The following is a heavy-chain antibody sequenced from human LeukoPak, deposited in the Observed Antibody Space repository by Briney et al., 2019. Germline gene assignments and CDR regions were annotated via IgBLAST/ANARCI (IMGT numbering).Heavy chain of an antibody. Sequence: ASVKVSCKASGYTFTGYYMHWVRQAPGQGLEWMGWINPNSGGTSYAQKFQGRVTMTRDTSISTAYMELSRLRSDDTAMYYCARGAVVAATLIFDWGQGTLVTVSS. CDR2: INPNSGGT. CDR3: ARGAVVAATLIFD. V-gene: IGHV1-2*02. D-gene: IGHD2-15*01. CDR1: GYTFTGYY. J-gene: IGHJ4*02.